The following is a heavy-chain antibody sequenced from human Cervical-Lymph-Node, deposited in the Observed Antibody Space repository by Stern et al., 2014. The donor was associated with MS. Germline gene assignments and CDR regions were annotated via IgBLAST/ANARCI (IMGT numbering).Heavy chain of an antibody. Sequence: EEQLEESGGGLVQPGGSLRLSCAASGFSFRSYSMIWVRQAPGKGLEWLSYISDRVGYIFYADSVKGRFTISRDNAENSLYLQMNSLRDGDTAVYYCARVRTGYSGNWYFDYWGQGTLVTVSS. CDR1: GFSFRSYS. J-gene: IGHJ4*02. V-gene: IGHV3-48*02. D-gene: IGHD6-13*01. CDR2: ISDRVGYI. CDR3: ARVRTGYSGNWYFDY.